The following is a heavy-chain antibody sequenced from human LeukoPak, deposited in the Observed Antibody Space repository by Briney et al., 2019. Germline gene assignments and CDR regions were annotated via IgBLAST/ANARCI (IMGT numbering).Heavy chain of an antibody. CDR3: ARDRRITMVRGVITKYNWFDP. CDR2: INPNSGGT. CDR1: GYTFTGYY. D-gene: IGHD3-10*01. V-gene: IGHV1-2*02. Sequence: ASVKVSCKASGYTFTGYYMHWVRQAPGQGLEWMGWINPNSGGTNYTQKFQGRVTMTRDTSISTAYMELSRLRSDDTAVYYCARDRRITMVRGVITKYNWFDPWGQGTLVTVSS. J-gene: IGHJ5*02.